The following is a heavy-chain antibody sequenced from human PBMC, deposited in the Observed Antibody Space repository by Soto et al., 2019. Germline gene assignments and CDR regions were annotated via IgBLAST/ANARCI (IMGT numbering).Heavy chain of an antibody. D-gene: IGHD6-19*01. Sequence: GGSLRLSCGASGFTFSNCYMSWIRQAPGKGLEWVSYISSTGRTIYYADSVKGRFTVSRDNAQNSLSLKLNSLRVEDTAVYYCARSYSSGWEFDYWGQGTQVTVSS. CDR1: GFTFSNCY. J-gene: IGHJ4*02. CDR2: ISSTGRTI. V-gene: IGHV3-11*01. CDR3: ARSYSSGWEFDY.